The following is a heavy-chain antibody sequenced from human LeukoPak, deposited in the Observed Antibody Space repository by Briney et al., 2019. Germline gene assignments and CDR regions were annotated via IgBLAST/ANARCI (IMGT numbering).Heavy chain of an antibody. CDR3: ARGGIRGVLMEY. CDR2: ISGSGIST. V-gene: IGHV3-23*01. J-gene: IGHJ4*02. D-gene: IGHD3-10*01. Sequence: PGGSLRLSCAASGFTFSNYGMNWVRQAPGKGLEWVSAISGSGISTYYADSAKGLFTISRDNAKNSLFLQMSSLRADDTAVYYCARGGIRGVLMEYWGQGTLVTVSS. CDR1: GFTFSNYG.